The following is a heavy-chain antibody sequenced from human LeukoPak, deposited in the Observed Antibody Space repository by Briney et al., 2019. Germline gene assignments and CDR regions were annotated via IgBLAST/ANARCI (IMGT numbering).Heavy chain of an antibody. CDR2: IYSSGST. CDR3: ARETVIASSYDY. J-gene: IGHJ4*02. V-gene: IGHV4-59*01. CDR1: RGSIRNYY. D-gene: IGHD2-21*01. Sequence: SETLSLTCTVSRGSIRNYYWSWVRQAPGKGLEWIGYIYSSGSTNYNPSLKSRVSISIDTSKNQFSLRLTSVTPADTAVHYCARETVIASSYDYWGQGILVIVSS.